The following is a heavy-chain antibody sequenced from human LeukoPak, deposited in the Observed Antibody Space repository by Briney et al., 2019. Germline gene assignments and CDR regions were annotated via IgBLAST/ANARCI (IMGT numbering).Heavy chain of an antibody. D-gene: IGHD1-26*01. CDR3: TRSGRGGAFDI. CDR1: GFTFNSYW. J-gene: IGHJ3*02. CDR2: IYSDGGRT. V-gene: IGHV3-74*01. Sequence: PGGPLRLSCAASGFTFNSYWMHWVRQAPGKGLVWVSRIYSDGGRTDYADSVKGRFTISGENAKNTLYLQMNSLRDEDTAVYYCTRSGRGGAFDIWGQGTRVTVSS.